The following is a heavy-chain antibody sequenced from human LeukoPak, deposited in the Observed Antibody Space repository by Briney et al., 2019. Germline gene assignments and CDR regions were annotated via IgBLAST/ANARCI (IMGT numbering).Heavy chain of an antibody. D-gene: IGHD6-19*01. CDR2: ISAYNGNT. CDR3: ARPAYRIAVAATEFAFDI. J-gene: IGHJ3*02. Sequence: ASVKVSCKASGGTFSSYAISWVRQAPGQGLEWMGWISAYNGNTNYAQKLQGRVTMTTDTPTSTVYMELSSLRSEDTAVYYCARPAYRIAVAATEFAFDIWGQGTMVTVSS. V-gene: IGHV1-18*01. CDR1: GGTFSSYA.